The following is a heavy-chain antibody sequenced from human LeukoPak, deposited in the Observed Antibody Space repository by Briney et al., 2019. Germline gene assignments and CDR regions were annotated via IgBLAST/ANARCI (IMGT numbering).Heavy chain of an antibody. Sequence: PSETLSLACTVSGGSLSSYYWSWIRQPPGKGLEWIGYIYYSGRTNYNTSLKSRVPISVDTSKNQFSLKLSSVTAADTAVYYCARSITIFGVVTQTRFFDYWGQGTLVTVSS. CDR3: ARSITIFGVVTQTRFFDY. J-gene: IGHJ4*02. V-gene: IGHV4-59*01. CDR2: IYYSGRT. CDR1: GGSLSSYY. D-gene: IGHD3-3*01.